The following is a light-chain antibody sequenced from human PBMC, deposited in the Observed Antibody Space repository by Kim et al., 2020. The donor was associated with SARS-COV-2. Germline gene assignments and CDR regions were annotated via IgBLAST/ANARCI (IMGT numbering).Light chain of an antibody. J-gene: IGLJ3*02. Sequence: GQRFPISCSGSNSNIENNFVSWYQQLPGTAPKLLIYDSNKRPSGIPDRFSASKSGTSATLGIAGLQTGDEADYYCETWDNRLSAWVFGGGTQLTVL. CDR1: NSNIENNF. CDR2: DSN. CDR3: ETWDNRLSAWV. V-gene: IGLV1-51*01.